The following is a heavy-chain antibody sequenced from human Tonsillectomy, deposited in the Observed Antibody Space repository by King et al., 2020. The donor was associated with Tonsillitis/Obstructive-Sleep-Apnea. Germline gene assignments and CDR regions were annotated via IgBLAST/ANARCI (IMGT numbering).Heavy chain of an antibody. V-gene: IGHV3-23*01. Sequence: VQLQESGGGLVQPGGSLRLSCAASGFSFSTYAMTWVRQAPGKGLEWVSAIIATGGSTYYANSVKGRFTISRDNSKNTLSLQMNSLRAEDTAVYYCARIVGDITGPNWFDPWGQGTLVTVSS. D-gene: IGHD1-20*01. CDR3: ARIVGDITGPNWFDP. J-gene: IGHJ5*02. CDR1: GFSFSTYA. CDR2: IIATGGST.